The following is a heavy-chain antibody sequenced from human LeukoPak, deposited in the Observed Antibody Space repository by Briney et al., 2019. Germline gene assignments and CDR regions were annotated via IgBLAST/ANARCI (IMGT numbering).Heavy chain of an antibody. J-gene: IGHJ4*02. Sequence: SETLSLTCAVYGESFRGYYWTWIRQTPGKGLEWIGEIDHIGRTTYNPSLKSRVTISVDTSRNQFSLRLTSVTASDTAVYYCARPVRCSATTCTGPFDYWGQGTLVTVSS. D-gene: IGHD6-19*01. V-gene: IGHV4-34*01. CDR3: ARPVRCSATTCTGPFDY. CDR1: GESFRGYY. CDR2: IDHIGRT.